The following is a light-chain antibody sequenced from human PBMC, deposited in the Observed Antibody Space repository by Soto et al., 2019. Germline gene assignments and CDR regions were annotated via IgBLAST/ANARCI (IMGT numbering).Light chain of an antibody. CDR3: SSYTSSSTYV. J-gene: IGLJ1*01. CDR2: EVS. CDR1: SSDVGSYNR. V-gene: IGLV2-18*02. Sequence: QSVLTQPPSVSGSPGQSVTISRTGTSSDVGSYNRVSWYQQPPGTAPKLMIYEVSNRPSGVPDRFSGSKSGNTASLTISGLQAEDEADYYCSSYTSSSTYVFGTGTKVTV.